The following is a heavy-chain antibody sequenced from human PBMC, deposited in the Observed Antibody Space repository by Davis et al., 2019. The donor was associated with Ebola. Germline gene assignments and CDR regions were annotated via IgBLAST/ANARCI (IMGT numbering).Heavy chain of an antibody. J-gene: IGHJ6*02. CDR3: ARKGEYYYYDLDV. D-gene: IGHD3-16*01. CDR1: GYTFTTYD. Sequence: AASVKVSCKASGYTFTTYDITWVRQAPGQGLEWLGWINTYSGTTKFSEKVQGRPTLTTDTATATAYMELRSLTNDDTGVYYCARKGEYYYYDLDVWGQGAPLIVS. V-gene: IGHV1-18*01. CDR2: INTYSGTT.